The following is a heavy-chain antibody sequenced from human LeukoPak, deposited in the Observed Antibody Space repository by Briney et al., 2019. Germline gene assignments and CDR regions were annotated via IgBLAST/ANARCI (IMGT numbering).Heavy chain of an antibody. J-gene: IGHJ4*02. Sequence: GASVKVSCRASGYTFTSYYMHWVRQAPGQGLEWMGIINPSGGSTSYAQKFQCRVTMTRDTSTSTVYMELSSLRSEDTAVYYCARVLRSSGSPDYWGQGTLVTVSS. V-gene: IGHV1-46*01. CDR2: INPSGGST. CDR1: GYTFTSYY. D-gene: IGHD3-22*01. CDR3: ARVLRSSGSPDY.